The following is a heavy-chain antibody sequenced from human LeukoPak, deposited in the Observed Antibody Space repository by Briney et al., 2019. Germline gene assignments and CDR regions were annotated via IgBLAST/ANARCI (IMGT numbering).Heavy chain of an antibody. J-gene: IGHJ4*02. CDR2: MSPNSGDT. CDR3: ARGPPNWGYDY. D-gene: IGHD7-27*01. Sequence: ASVNVSCTASGYTFTSYDLNWVRQATGQRPEWMGWMSPNSGDTGYAQKFQDRVTMTRNTSISTAYMELSSLRSDDTAVYYCARGPPNWGYDYWGPGTLVTVSS. V-gene: IGHV1-8*01. CDR1: GYTFTSYD.